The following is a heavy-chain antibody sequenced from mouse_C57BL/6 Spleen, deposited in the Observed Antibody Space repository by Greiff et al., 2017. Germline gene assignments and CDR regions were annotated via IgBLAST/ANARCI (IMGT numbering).Heavy chain of an antibody. D-gene: IGHD1-1*01. J-gene: IGHJ4*01. Sequence: QVQLQQSGAELARPGASVKLSCKASGYTFTSYGISWVKQRTGQGLEWIGEIYPRSGNTYYNETFKGKATLTADKSSSTAYMELRSLTSEDSAVYFCARRLAGSSLYYAMDYWGQGTSVTVSS. V-gene: IGHV1-81*01. CDR3: ARRLAGSSLYYAMDY. CDR2: IYPRSGNT. CDR1: GYTFTSYG.